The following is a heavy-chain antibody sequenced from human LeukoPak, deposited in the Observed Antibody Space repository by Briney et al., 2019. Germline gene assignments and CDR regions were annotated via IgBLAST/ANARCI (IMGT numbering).Heavy chain of an antibody. V-gene: IGHV1-46*03. CDR1: GYTFTSYY. CDR2: INPSGGST. Sequence: ASVKVSCKASGYTFTSYYMHWVRQAPGQGLEWMGIINPSGGSTSYAQKFQGRVTMTRDTSTSTVYMELSSLRSEDTAVYYCARDKVQTYYYDSSGYYYTLLAFDHWGQGTLVTVSS. J-gene: IGHJ4*02. CDR3: ARDKVQTYYYDSSGYYYTLLAFDH. D-gene: IGHD3-22*01.